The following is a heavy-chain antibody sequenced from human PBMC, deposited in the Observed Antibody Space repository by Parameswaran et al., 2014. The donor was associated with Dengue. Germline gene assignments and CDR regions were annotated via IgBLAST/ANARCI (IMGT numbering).Heavy chain of an antibody. D-gene: IGHD3-10*01. Sequence: VRQMPGKGLEWMGIIYPGDSDTRYSPSFQGQVTISADKSISTAYLQWSSLKASDTAMYYCARLASMVRGSFPLFWGQGTTVTVSS. V-gene: IGHV5-51*01. CDR3: ARLASMVRGSFPLF. CDR2: IYPGDSDT. J-gene: IGHJ6*02.